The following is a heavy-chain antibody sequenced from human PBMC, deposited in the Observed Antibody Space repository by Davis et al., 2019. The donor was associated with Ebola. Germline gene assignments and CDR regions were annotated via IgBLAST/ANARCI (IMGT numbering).Heavy chain of an antibody. CDR3: AKGATIIVGATGHY. CDR2: ISSSSSTI. V-gene: IGHV3-48*02. D-gene: IGHD1-26*01. Sequence: GGSLRLSCAASGFTFSSYSMNWVRQAPGKGLEWVSYISSSSSTIYYADSVKGRFTISRDNAKNSLYLQMNSLRDEDTAVYYCAKGATIIVGATGHYWGQGTLVTVSS. CDR1: GFTFSSYS. J-gene: IGHJ4*02.